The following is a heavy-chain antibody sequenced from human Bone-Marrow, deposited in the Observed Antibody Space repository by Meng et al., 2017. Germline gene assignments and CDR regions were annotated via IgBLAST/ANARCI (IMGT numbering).Heavy chain of an antibody. D-gene: IGHD7-27*01. J-gene: IGHJ3*02. CDR3: ANRELGIEGNDAFEI. V-gene: IGHV1-18*01. Sequence: ASVKVSCKASGYTFTSYGISWVRQAPGQGLEWMGWISAYNGNTNYAQKLQGRVTMTTDTSTSTAYMELRSLRSDDTAVYYCANRELGIEGNDAFEIWGQGTMVTVSS. CDR2: ISAYNGNT. CDR1: GYTFTSYG.